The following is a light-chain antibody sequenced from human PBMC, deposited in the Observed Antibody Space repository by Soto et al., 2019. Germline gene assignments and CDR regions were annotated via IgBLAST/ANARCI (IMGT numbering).Light chain of an antibody. CDR2: SAS. Sequence: DIQLTQSPSFLSASVGDRVTITCRASLGISTYLAWYQQKPWKVPRLLIYSASTLQSGVPSRFSGSGSGTEFTLTISSLQPEDFASYYCQQLDRYPFTFGGGTKVDIK. V-gene: IGKV1-9*01. CDR3: QQLDRYPFT. CDR1: LGISTY. J-gene: IGKJ4*01.